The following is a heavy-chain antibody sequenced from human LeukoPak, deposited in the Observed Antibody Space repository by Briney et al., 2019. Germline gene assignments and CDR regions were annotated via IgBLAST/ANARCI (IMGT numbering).Heavy chain of an antibody. D-gene: IGHD3-16*01. Sequence: SQTLSLTRAISGDSVSSNSAAWNWIRQSPSRGLEWLGGTYYRSQWYNEYGVSVKSRLTISTDTFKNQFSLQLNSVTPEDTAAYYCARELGGFDHWGQGTLVTVSS. J-gene: IGHJ4*02. CDR2: TYYRSQWYN. CDR1: GDSVSSNSAA. V-gene: IGHV6-1*01. CDR3: ARELGGFDH.